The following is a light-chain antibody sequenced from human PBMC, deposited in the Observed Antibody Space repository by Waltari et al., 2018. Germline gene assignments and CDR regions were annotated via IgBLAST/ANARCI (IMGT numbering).Light chain of an antibody. CDR3: QQYGSSPPLT. V-gene: IGKV3-20*01. J-gene: IGKJ4*01. Sequence: EIVLTQSPGTLSLSPGERATLSCRAGQSVSSGYLAWYQQKNGQAPRLLIYGASSRATGIPDRFSGSVSGTDFTLTINRLEPEDSGVYYCQQYGSSPPLTFGGGTKVEI. CDR2: GAS. CDR1: QSVSSGY.